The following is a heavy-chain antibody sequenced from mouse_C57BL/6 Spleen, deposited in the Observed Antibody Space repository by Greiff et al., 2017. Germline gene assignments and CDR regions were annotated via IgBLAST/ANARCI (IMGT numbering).Heavy chain of an antibody. Sequence: EVQLQESGPELVKPGASVKIPCKASGYTFTDYNMDWVKQSHGKSLEWIGDINPNNGGTIYNQKFKGKATLTVDKSSSTAYMELRSLTSEDTAVYYCARVVYDGPFAYWGQGTLVTVSA. V-gene: IGHV1-18*01. D-gene: IGHD2-3*01. CDR3: ARVVYDGPFAY. J-gene: IGHJ3*01. CDR2: INPNNGGT. CDR1: GYTFTDYN.